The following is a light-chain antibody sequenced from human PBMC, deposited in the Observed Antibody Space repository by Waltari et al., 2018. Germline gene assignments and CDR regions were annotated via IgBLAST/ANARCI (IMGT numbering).Light chain of an antibody. CDR3: QQYYSTPPA. Sequence: DIVMTQSPDSLAVSLGERATINCKSSQSVLYSSNNKNYLAWYQQKPGQPPKLLIYRASTRESGVPARFSGSGSGTDFTLTISSLQAEDVAVYYCQQYYSTPPAFGGGTKVGIK. CDR2: RAS. V-gene: IGKV4-1*01. J-gene: IGKJ4*01. CDR1: QSVLYSSNNKNY.